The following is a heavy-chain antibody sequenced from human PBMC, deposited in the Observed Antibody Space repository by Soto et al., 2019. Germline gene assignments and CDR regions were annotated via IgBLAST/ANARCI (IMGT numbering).Heavy chain of an antibody. CDR2: ISGYNGDT. CDR1: GYTFTRYG. V-gene: IGHV1-18*01. J-gene: IGHJ6*02. Sequence: QGHLVQSGAEVKKPGTSVKVSCKASGYTFTRYGISWVRQAPGQGLEWMGWISGYNGDTNYAQNLQDRVIMTKDTSPSTAYMALRSLTSDDTAVYYCAKNGQPPCYYYGLDVWGQGTTVTVSS. CDR3: AKNGQPPCYYYGLDV. D-gene: IGHD2-8*01.